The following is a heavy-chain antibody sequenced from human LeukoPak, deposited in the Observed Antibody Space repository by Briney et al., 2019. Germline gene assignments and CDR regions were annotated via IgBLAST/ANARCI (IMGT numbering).Heavy chain of an antibody. J-gene: IGHJ4*02. V-gene: IGHV1-69*13. D-gene: IGHD2/OR15-2a*01. CDR2: IIPIFGTA. Sequence: GASVKVSCKASGGTFSSYAISWVRQAPGQGLEWMGGIIPIFGTANYAQKFQGRVTITADESTSTAYMELSSLRSEDTAVYYCARGGLIKRGFDYWGQGTLVTVSS. CDR3: ARGGLIKRGFDY. CDR1: GGTFSSYA.